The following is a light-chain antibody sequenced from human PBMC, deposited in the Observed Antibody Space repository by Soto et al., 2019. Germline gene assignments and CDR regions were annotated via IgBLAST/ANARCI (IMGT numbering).Light chain of an antibody. CDR3: CSYAGRYTYV. CDR1: SSHVGGSNY. CDR2: DVS. J-gene: IGLJ1*01. Sequence: QSVLTQPRSVSGSPGQSVTISCTVTSSHVGGSNYVSWYQQLPGKAPKLMIYDVSQRPSGVPDRFSGSKSGNTASLTISGLQAEDEAEYYCCSYAGRYTYVFGTGTKVTVL. V-gene: IGLV2-11*01.